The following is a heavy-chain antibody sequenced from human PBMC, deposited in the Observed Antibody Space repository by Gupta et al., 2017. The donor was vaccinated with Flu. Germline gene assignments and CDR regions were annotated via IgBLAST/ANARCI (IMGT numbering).Heavy chain of an antibody. D-gene: IGHD2-21*02. J-gene: IGHJ4*02. CDR3: ARGYCGGDCYSADYFDY. CDR2: IYYSGST. CDR1: YY. Sequence: YYWSWIRQPPGKGLEWIGYIYYSGSTNYNPSLKSRVTISVDTSKNQFSLKLSSVTAADTAVYYCARGYCGGDCYSADYFDYWGQGTLVTVSS. V-gene: IGHV4-59*01.